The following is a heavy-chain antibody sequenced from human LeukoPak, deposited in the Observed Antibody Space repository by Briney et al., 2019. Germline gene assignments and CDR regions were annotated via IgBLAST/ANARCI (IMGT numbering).Heavy chain of an antibody. J-gene: IGHJ4*02. Sequence: GGSLRLSCAASGFTFTSYWMSWMRQAPGKGLQWVANIKHDGSEQYYVDSVKGRFTISRDNAKNSLYLQMNSLRAEDTAVYYCARDRERSFDYWGQGTLVTVSS. V-gene: IGHV3-7*01. CDR3: ARDRERSFDY. D-gene: IGHD5-24*01. CDR1: GFTFTSYW. CDR2: IKHDGSEQ.